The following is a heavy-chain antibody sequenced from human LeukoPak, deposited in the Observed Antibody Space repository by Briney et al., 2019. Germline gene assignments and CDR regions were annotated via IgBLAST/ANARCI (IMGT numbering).Heavy chain of an antibody. CDR3: ATEGGSGSYYGDDAFDM. CDR1: GFSFTNTW. V-gene: IGHV3-15*01. CDR2: VKSKADDGTT. J-gene: IGHJ3*02. D-gene: IGHD3-10*01. Sequence: GGSLRLSCEASGFSFTNTWMSWVRQAPGKGLEWVGRVKSKADDGTTDYAAPVQGGFTISRDDSKNTLSLQMNSLKTEDPAVYYCATEGGSGSYYGDDAFDMWGQGTMVTVSS.